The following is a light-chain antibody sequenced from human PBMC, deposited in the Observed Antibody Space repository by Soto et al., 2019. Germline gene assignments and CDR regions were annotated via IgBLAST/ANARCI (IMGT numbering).Light chain of an antibody. J-gene: IGKJ1*01. Sequence: DIVMTQSPDSLAVSLGEKATINCKSSQSVLYTPNNKNYLAWYQQKPGKAPELLIYAASTLQSGVPSRFSGSGSGTDFTLTISCLQSEDFATYYCQQYYSFPQTFGQGTKVDIK. V-gene: IGKV4-1*01. CDR1: QSVLYTPNNKNY. CDR3: QQYYSFPQT. CDR2: AAS.